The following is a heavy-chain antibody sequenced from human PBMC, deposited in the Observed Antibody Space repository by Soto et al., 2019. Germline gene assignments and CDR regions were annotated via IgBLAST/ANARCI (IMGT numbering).Heavy chain of an antibody. V-gene: IGHV3-7*01. D-gene: IGHD3-22*01. CDR2: IKQDGSEK. CDR1: GFTFSIYW. CDR3: ARDHYDSSGYYPIFDY. J-gene: IGHJ4*02. Sequence: GSLRLSCAASGFTFSIYWMSWVRQAPGKGLEWVANIKQDGSEKYYVDSVKGRFTISRDNAKNSLYLQMNSLRVEDTAVYYCARDHYDSSGYYPIFDYWGQGTLVTVSS.